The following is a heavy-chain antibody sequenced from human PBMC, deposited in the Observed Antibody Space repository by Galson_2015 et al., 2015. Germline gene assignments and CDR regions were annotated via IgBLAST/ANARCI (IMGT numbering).Heavy chain of an antibody. CDR3: VREPPVWDYGGGRQGAEYFQH. CDR2: ISGSGIST. J-gene: IGHJ1*01. D-gene: IGHD4-23*01. CDR1: GSTFNNYA. V-gene: IGHV3-23*01. Sequence: SLRLSCAASGSTFNNYAMSWVRQAPGTGLEWVSAISGSGISTYYAGSVEGRFTISRDNSKNTLYLQMNSLRAEDTAVYYCVREPPVWDYGGGRQGAEYFQHWGQGTLVTVSS.